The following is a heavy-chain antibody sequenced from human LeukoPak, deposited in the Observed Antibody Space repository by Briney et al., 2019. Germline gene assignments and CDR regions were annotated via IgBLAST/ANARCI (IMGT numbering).Heavy chain of an antibody. CDR2: INPNSGGT. Sequence: ASVKVSCKASGYTFTGYYMHWVRQAPGQGLEWMGWINPNSGGTNYAQKFQGRVTMTRDTSISTAYMELSRLRSDDTAVYYCARAAVVGTFCDYWGQGILVTVSS. CDR3: ARAAVVGTFCDY. D-gene: IGHD6-19*01. CDR1: GYTFTGYY. J-gene: IGHJ4*02. V-gene: IGHV1-2*02.